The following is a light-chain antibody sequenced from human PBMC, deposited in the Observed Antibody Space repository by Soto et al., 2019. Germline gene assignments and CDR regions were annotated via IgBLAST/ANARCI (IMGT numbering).Light chain of an antibody. V-gene: IGLV2-14*01. CDR3: SSYTSSGTYV. CDR2: EVT. J-gene: IGLJ1*01. Sequence: QSVLTQPASVSGSPGQSITISCTGTSSDLGGSNDVYWYQQHPGKPPKLMIFEVTNRPGGVSNRFSGSNSGYAASLTISGLQAEDEADYYCSSYTSSGTYVFGTGTKLTVL. CDR1: SSDLGGSND.